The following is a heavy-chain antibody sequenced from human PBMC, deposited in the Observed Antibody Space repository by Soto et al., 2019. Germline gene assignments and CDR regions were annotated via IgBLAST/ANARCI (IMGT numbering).Heavy chain of an antibody. Sequence: EVQLLESGGGLVQPGGSLRLSCAASGFTFSSYAMSWVRQAPGKGLEWVSPISGSGGSTYYADSVKGRFTISRDNDKNTLYLQMNSLRADDTAVYYCAKRIYGDDNLAYYWCYMDVWGKGTTVTVS. D-gene: IGHD4-17*01. V-gene: IGHV3-23*01. CDR1: GFTFSSYA. CDR2: ISGSGGST. CDR3: AKRIYGDDNLAYYWCYMDV. J-gene: IGHJ6*03.